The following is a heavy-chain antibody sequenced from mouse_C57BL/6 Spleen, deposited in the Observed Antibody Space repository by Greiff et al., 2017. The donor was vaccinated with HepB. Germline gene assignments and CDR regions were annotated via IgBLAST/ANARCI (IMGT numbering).Heavy chain of an antibody. Sequence: EVQLQQSVAELVRPGASVKLSCTASGFNIKNTYMHWVKQRPEQGLEWIGRIDPANGNTKYAPKFQGKATITADTSSNTAYLQLSSLTSEDTAIYYCARSASYDYGDYYAMDYWGQGTSVTVSS. J-gene: IGHJ4*01. V-gene: IGHV14-3*01. CDR2: IDPANGNT. CDR1: GFNIKNTY. D-gene: IGHD2-4*01. CDR3: ARSASYDYGDYYAMDY.